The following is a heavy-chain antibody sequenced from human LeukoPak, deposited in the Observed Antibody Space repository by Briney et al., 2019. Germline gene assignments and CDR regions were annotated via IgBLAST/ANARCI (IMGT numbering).Heavy chain of an antibody. V-gene: IGHV3-30*04. Sequence: PGGSLRLSCVASGFTFSSYTMHWVRQAPGKGLEWVAVMSYDGSHKFHADSVKGRFTISRDNSKNTVYLQVNSLRAEDTAIYYCARDVGGCAFDYWGQGTLVTVSS. D-gene: IGHD3-16*01. CDR2: MSYDGSHK. CDR1: GFTFSSYT. J-gene: IGHJ4*02. CDR3: ARDVGGCAFDY.